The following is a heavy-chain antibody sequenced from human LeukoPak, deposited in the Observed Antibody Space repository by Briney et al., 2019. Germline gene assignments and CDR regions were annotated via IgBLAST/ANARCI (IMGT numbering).Heavy chain of an antibody. CDR2: IYYSGST. J-gene: IGHJ3*02. D-gene: IGHD3-9*01. V-gene: IGHV4-59*01. Sequence: PSETLSLTCTVSGGSISSYYWSWIRQPPGKGLEWIGYIYYSGSTNYNPSLKSRVTISVDTSKNQFSLKLSSVTAADTAVYYCARVSRYDDAFDIWGQGTMVTVSS. CDR1: GGSISSYY. CDR3: ARVSRYDDAFDI.